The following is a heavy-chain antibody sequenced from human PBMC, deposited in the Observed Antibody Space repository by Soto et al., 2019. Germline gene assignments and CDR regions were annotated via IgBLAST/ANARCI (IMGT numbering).Heavy chain of an antibody. CDR2: IYWNYDK. CDR1: VFSLTTSLVG. Sequence: QITLKESGPTLVKPTQTLTLTCTVSVFSLTTSLVGVGWIRQPPGKALEWLALIYWNYDKRYCPSLKSRRTNTEQIYKHQVVRKMTNVDSVDTATYYCAPCLGVGNSCYLAYLRQDPLVRLSS. D-gene: IGHD3-16*01. J-gene: IGHJ4*02. V-gene: IGHV2-5*01. CDR3: APCLGVGNSCYLAY.